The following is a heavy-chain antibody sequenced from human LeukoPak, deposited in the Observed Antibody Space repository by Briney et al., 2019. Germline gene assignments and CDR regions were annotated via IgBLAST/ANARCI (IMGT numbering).Heavy chain of an antibody. V-gene: IGHV5-51*01. D-gene: IGHD1-26*01. J-gene: IGHJ4*02. CDR1: GYSFTSYW. CDR2: IYPGDSDT. CDR3: VRDVPYSGSYYFDY. Sequence: GESLKISCKGSGYSFTSYWIGWVRQMPGKGLEWMAIIYPGDSDTRYSPSFQGQVTISADKSIGTAYLQWSSLKASDTAMYYCVRDVPYSGSYYFDYWGQGTLVTVSS.